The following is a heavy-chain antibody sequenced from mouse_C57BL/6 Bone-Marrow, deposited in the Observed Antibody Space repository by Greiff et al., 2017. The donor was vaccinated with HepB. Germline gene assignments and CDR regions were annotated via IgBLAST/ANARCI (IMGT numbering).Heavy chain of an antibody. J-gene: IGHJ2*01. CDR3: ARFAD. CDR1: GYSFTGYY. V-gene: IGHV1-42*01. CDR2: INPSTGGT. Sequence: EVQLQQSGPELVKPGASVKISCKASGYSFTGYYMNWVKQSPEKSLEWIGEINPSTGGTTYNQKFKAKATLTVDKSSSTAYMKLKSLTSEDSAVYYCARFADWGQGTTLTVSS.